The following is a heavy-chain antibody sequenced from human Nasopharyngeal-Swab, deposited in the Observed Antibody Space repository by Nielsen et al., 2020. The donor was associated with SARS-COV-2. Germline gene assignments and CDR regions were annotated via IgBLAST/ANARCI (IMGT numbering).Heavy chain of an antibody. CDR2: INPSGGST. V-gene: IGHV1-46*01. J-gene: IGHJ6*03. D-gene: IGHD6-19*01. CDR1: GYTFTSYY. CDR3: ARDREKSSGWTGVDYYYMDV. Sequence: ASVKVSCKASGYTFTSYYMHWVRQAPGQGLEWMGIINPSGGSTSYAQKFQGRVTMTRDTSTSTVYMELSSLRSEDTAVYYCARDREKSSGWTGVDYYYMDVWGKGTTVTVSS.